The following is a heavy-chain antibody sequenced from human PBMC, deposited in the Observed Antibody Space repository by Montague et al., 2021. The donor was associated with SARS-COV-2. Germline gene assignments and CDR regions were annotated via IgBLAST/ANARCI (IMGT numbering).Heavy chain of an antibody. CDR1: GFPFSSYA. D-gene: IGHD1-26*01. J-gene: IGHJ4*02. CDR3: ARPRSGSYHGPFDY. V-gene: IGHV3-30-3*01. CDR2: ISYDGSNK. Sequence: SRRLSCAASGFPFSSYAMHLVRQAPVKGLEWVAVISYDGSNKYYSDSVKVRFTISRDNSKNTLYLQMNSLRAEDTAVYYCARPRSGSYHGPFDYWGQGTLVTVSS.